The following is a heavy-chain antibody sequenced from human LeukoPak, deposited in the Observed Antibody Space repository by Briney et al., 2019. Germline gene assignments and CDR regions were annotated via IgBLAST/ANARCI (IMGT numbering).Heavy chain of an antibody. D-gene: IGHD1-26*01. CDR2: IYSADSA. CDR3: AREVGGGATNYFDY. J-gene: IGHJ4*02. CDR1: GFTVSRNY. Sequence: GGSLRLSCAASGFTVSRNYMSWVRQAPGKGLEWVSVIYSADSAYYADSVRGRFTISRDNSKNTLYLQMNSLRADDTAVYYCAREVGGGATNYFDYWGQGTLVTASS. V-gene: IGHV3-53*01.